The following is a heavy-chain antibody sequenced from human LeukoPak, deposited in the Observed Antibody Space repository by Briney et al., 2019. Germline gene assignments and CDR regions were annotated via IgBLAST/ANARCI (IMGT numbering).Heavy chain of an antibody. V-gene: IGHV3-7*05. CDR1: GFTFNNFW. Sequence: GGSLRLSCAASGFTFNNFWIAWVRQAPGKGLEWVANIKEDGSEKNYVDSVKGRFTISRDNAMNSLSLQMNSLRAEDTAVYYCARDQRYCSSSSCPWEPFDYWGQGTLVTVSS. J-gene: IGHJ4*02. D-gene: IGHD2-2*01. CDR2: IKEDGSEK. CDR3: ARDQRYCSSSSCPWEPFDY.